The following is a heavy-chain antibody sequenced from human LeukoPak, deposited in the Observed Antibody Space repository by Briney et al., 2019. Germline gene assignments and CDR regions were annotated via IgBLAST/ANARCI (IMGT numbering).Heavy chain of an antibody. CDR1: GFTFGDYA. CDR2: IRSKAYGGTT. D-gene: IGHD1-26*01. Sequence: PGRSLRLSCTASGFTFGDYAMIWVRQAPGKGLEWVGFIRSKAYGGTTEYAASVKGRFTISRDDSKSIAYLQMNSLKTEDTAVYYCTKNYYISYYYYYMDVWGKGTTVTVSS. J-gene: IGHJ6*03. CDR3: TKNYYISYYYYYMDV. V-gene: IGHV3-49*04.